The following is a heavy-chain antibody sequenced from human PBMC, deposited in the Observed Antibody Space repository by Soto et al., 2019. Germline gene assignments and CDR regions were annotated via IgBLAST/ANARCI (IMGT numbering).Heavy chain of an antibody. V-gene: IGHV1-2*04. Sequence: SVKVSCKASGYTFTGYYMHWVRQAPGQGLEWMGWINPNSGGTNYAQKFQGWVTMTRDTSISTAYMELSRLRSDDTAVYYCARDPYSNYYYGMDVWGQGTTVTVSS. CDR3: ARDPYSNYYYGMDV. J-gene: IGHJ6*02. D-gene: IGHD4-4*01. CDR1: GYTFTGYY. CDR2: INPNSGGT.